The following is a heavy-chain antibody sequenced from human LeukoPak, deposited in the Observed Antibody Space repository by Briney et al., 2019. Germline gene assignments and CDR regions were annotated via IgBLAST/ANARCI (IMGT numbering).Heavy chain of an antibody. Sequence: SGPTLVKPSQTLTLTFTFYGFSLGTRGVGVGWIRQPPGKALEWRALIYWDDDRRYSPSLKSRLSITKDTSKNQVVQTMINMDPVDTATYYCAHRRVGYTTSWPFDYWCQETLVTVSS. CDR2: IYWDDDR. D-gene: IGHD5-12*01. V-gene: IGHV2-5*02. CDR1: GFSLGTRGVG. J-gene: IGHJ4*02. CDR3: AHRRVGYTTSWPFDY.